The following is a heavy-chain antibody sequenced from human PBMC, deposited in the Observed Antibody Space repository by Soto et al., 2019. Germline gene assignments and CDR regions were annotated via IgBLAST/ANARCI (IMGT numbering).Heavy chain of an antibody. D-gene: IGHD6-19*01. Sequence: QVQLQESGPGLVKPSGTLSLTCAVSGGSISSSNWWSWVRQPPGKGLEWIGEIYHSGSTNYNPSLKRRVTISVDKSKTQFSRKLGSVTAADTAVYYCARDLGGLSSGWYRQDIWGQVTMVTVSS. CDR3: ARDLGGLSSGWYRQDI. CDR2: IYHSGST. CDR1: GGSISSSNW. V-gene: IGHV4-4*02. J-gene: IGHJ3*02.